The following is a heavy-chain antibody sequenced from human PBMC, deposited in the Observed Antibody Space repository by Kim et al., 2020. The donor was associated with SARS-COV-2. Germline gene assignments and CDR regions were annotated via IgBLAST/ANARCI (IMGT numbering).Heavy chain of an antibody. V-gene: IGHV4-59*01. CDR3: ARSPAGTTPSFDY. Sequence: YNPSLKSRVTISVDTSKNQFSLKLSSVTAADTAVYYCARSPAGTTPSFDYWGQGTLVTVSS. D-gene: IGHD1-7*01. J-gene: IGHJ4*02.